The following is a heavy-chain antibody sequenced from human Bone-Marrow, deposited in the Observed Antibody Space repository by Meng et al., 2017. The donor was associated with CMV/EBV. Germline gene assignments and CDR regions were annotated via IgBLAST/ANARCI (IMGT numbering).Heavy chain of an antibody. V-gene: IGHV3-23*01. J-gene: IGHJ4*02. Sequence: GGSLRLSCAASGFTFSSYAMSWVRQAPGKGLEWVSAISGSGGSTYYADSVKGRFTISRDNSKNTLYLQMNSLRAEDTAVYYCAKEFRFLYPAPQYYFGYWGQGTLVTVSS. D-gene: IGHD3-3*01. CDR1: GFTFSSYA. CDR2: ISGSGGST. CDR3: AKEFRFLYPAPQYYFGY.